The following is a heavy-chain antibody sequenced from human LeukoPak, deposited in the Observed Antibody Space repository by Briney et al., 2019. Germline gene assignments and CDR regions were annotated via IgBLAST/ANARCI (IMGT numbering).Heavy chain of an antibody. CDR2: LSNRNIII. Sequence: GGSLRLSCAASGFTVSSKYMSWVRQAPGKRLEWVSYLSNRNIIINYADSVRGRFTISRDDTKMSLYLQMNNLRIEDTAIYYCASGGDYAGVAALFRHWGQGSLVTVSS. V-gene: IGHV3-11*01. CDR1: GFTVSSKY. J-gene: IGHJ4*02. D-gene: IGHD4-17*01. CDR3: ASGGDYAGVAALFRH.